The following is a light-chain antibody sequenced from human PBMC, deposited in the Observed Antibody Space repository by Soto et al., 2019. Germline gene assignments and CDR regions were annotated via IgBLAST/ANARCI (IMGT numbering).Light chain of an antibody. Sequence: EIVLTQSPGTLSLSPGERATLSCRASQSVSSTYLAWYQQKPGQAPRLLIYDASRRATGIPDRFSGSGSGTDFTLTISRLEPEDFAVYYCHQYSTSPPYTFGQGTKLEIK. CDR3: HQYSTSPPYT. CDR2: DAS. CDR1: QSVSSTY. V-gene: IGKV3-20*01. J-gene: IGKJ2*01.